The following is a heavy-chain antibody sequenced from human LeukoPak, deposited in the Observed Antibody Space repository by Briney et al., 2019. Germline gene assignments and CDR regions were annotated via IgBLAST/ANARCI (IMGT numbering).Heavy chain of an antibody. CDR2: IRYDGSNK. V-gene: IGHV3-30*02. D-gene: IGHD3-10*01. CDR1: GFTFSSYG. J-gene: IGHJ4*02. Sequence: GGSLRLSCAASGFTFSSYGMHWVRQAPGKGLEWVAFIRYDGSNKYYADSVKGRFTISRDNSKNTLYLQMNSLRAEDTAVYYCARRDVVRGVAYYFDYWGQGTLVTVSS. CDR3: ARRDVVRGVAYYFDY.